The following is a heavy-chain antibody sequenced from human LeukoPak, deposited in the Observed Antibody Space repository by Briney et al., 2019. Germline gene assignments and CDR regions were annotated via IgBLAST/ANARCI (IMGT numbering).Heavy chain of an antibody. CDR2: INPNSGGT. Sequence: ASVKVSCEAAGYTFTGYYMHWVRQAPGQGLEWMGWINPNSGGTNYAQKFQGRVTMTRDTSISTAYMELSRLSSDDTAVYYCARDGVFRGSSWYYFDYWGQGTLVTVSS. V-gene: IGHV1-2*02. CDR3: ARDGVFRGSSWYYFDY. D-gene: IGHD6-13*01. J-gene: IGHJ4*02. CDR1: GYTFTGYY.